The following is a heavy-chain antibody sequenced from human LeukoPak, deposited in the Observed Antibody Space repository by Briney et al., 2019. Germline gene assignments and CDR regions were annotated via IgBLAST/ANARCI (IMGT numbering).Heavy chain of an antibody. Sequence: SETQSLTCTVSGGSISSYYWSWIRQPPGKGLEWIGYIYYSGSTNYNPSLKSRVTISVDTSKNQFSRKLSSVTAADTAVYYCARTDSSGWYPGAFDIWGQGTMVTVSS. CDR2: IYYSGST. D-gene: IGHD6-19*01. CDR1: GGSISSYY. J-gene: IGHJ3*02. CDR3: ARTDSSGWYPGAFDI. V-gene: IGHV4-59*01.